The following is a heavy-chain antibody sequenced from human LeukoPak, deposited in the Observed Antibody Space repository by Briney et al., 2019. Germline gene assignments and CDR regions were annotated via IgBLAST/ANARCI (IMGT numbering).Heavy chain of an antibody. CDR2: IWHDGSSK. J-gene: IGHJ4*02. CDR3: AKGPMTTVTKVDRFYFDY. D-gene: IGHD4-11*01. CDR1: GFIFSHYG. Sequence: PGRSLRLSCAASGFIFSHYGMHWVRQAPGKGLEWVAVIWHDGSSKYYADSVKGRFTISRDNSKNTLYLQMNSLRAEDTAVYYCAKGPMTTVTKVDRFYFDYWGQGTLVTVSS. V-gene: IGHV3-30*18.